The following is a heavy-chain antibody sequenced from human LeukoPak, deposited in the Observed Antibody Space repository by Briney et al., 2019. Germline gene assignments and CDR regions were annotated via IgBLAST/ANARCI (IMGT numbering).Heavy chain of an antibody. J-gene: IGHJ4*02. D-gene: IGHD3-3*01. CDR1: GYTFTSYY. Sequence: GASVKVSCKASGYTFTSYYMHWVRQAPGQGLEWMGIINPSGGSTSYAQKFQGRVTMTRDMSTSTVYMELSSLRSEDTAVYYCARGSLVDFWSGYPHPFDYWGQGTLVTVSS. V-gene: IGHV1-46*01. CDR3: ARGSLVDFWSGYPHPFDY. CDR2: INPSGGST.